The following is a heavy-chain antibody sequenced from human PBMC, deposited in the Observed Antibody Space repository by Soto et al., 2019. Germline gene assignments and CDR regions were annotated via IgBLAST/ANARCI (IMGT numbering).Heavy chain of an antibody. J-gene: IGHJ4*02. CDR2: IHHSGST. Sequence: QVQLQESGPGLVKPSGTLSLTCAVSGGSISSGNWWNWVRQPPGKGLGWIGEIHHSGSTNYNPPLEGRVTISVDKSKNQFSLKLSSVTAADTAVYYCARAVAWAGTFDYWGQGTLVTVSS. V-gene: IGHV4-4*02. CDR3: ARAVAWAGTFDY. D-gene: IGHD6-19*01. CDR1: GGSISSGNW.